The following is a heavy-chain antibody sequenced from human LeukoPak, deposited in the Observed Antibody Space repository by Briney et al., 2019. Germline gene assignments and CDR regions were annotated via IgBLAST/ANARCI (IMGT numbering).Heavy chain of an antibody. CDR2: INHSGST. V-gene: IGHV4-34*01. CDR1: GGSFSGYY. D-gene: IGHD3-10*01. CDR3: ARTMVRGVISLKGYFDY. J-gene: IGHJ4*02. Sequence: SETLSLTCAVYGGSFSGYYWSWIRQPPGKGLEWIGEINHSGSTNYNPSLKSRVTISVDTSKNQFSLKLSSVTAADTAVYYCARTMVRGVISLKGYFDYWGQGTLVTVSS.